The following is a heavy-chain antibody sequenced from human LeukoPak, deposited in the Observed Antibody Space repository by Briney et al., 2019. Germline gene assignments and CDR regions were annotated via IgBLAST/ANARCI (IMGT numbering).Heavy chain of an antibody. V-gene: IGHV3-74*01. CDR3: TRDSYISNVYYGMDA. Sequence: PGGSLRLSCAASGLTFSNYWMHWVRQAPGKGLVWISRINPDGSHTSYADSVKGRFTISRDNAKNTLYLQMNSLRAEDAAVYFCTRDSYISNVYYGMDAWGQGATVTVSS. J-gene: IGHJ6*02. D-gene: IGHD1-26*01. CDR1: GLTFSNYW. CDR2: INPDGSHT.